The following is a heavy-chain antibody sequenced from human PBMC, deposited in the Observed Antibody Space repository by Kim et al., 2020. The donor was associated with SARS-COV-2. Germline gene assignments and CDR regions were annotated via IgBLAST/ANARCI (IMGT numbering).Heavy chain of an antibody. CDR1: GGSITSGNYY. CDR2: INYSGST. Sequence: SETLSLTCTVSGGSITSGNYYWSWIRQPPGRGLEWIGYINYSGSTFYNPSLKSRLTMSIDTSKNQISLILSPVTAADTAVYYCARITFGEIFVKYSFDIWGQGTVVTVSS. D-gene: IGHD3-16*02. J-gene: IGHJ3*02. CDR3: ARITFGEIFVKYSFDI. V-gene: IGHV4-30-4*01.